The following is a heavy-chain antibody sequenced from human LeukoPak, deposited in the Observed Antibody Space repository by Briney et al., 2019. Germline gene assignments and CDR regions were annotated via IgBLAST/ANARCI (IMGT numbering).Heavy chain of an antibody. Sequence: SETLSLTCTVSGGSISSYYWSWIRQPPGKGLERIGYIYYSGSTNYNPSLKSRVTISVDTSKNQFSLKLSSVTAADTAVYYCAREPYSGQLDYWGQGTLVTVSS. V-gene: IGHV4-59*01. J-gene: IGHJ4*02. D-gene: IGHD2-21*01. CDR1: GGSISSYY. CDR2: IYYSGST. CDR3: AREPYSGQLDY.